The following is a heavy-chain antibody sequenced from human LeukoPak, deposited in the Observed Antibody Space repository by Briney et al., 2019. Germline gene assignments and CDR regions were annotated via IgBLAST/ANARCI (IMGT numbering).Heavy chain of an antibody. CDR3: ARRSVAGTLDY. CDR1: GASVSTXXX. CDR2: MYHTGSP. Sequence: SGASVSTXXXXNWVRQPPGXXXEWIGEMYHTGSPNYNPSLKGRLTISVDKSKNQFSLKLSSVTAADTAVYYCARRSVAGTLDYWGQGTLVTVSS. V-gene: IGHV4/OR15-8*01. J-gene: IGHJ4*02. D-gene: IGHD6-19*01.